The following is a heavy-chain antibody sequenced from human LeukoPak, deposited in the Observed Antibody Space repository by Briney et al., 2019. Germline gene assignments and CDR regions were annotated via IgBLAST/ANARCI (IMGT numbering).Heavy chain of an antibody. CDR2: IYTSGSA. CDR3: AREGTGTRGGLDI. D-gene: IGHD1-1*01. J-gene: IGHJ3*02. Sequence: KPSETLSLTCTVSGGSISSYYWSWIRQPPGKGLEWIGYIYTSGSANYNPSLKSRVTISVDTSKNQFSLELSSVTAADTAVYYCAREGTGTRGGLDIWGQGTMVTVSS. V-gene: IGHV4-4*09. CDR1: GGSISSYY.